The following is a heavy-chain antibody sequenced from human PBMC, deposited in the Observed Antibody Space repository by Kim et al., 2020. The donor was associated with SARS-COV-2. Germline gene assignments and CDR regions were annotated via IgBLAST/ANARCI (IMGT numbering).Heavy chain of an antibody. J-gene: IGHJ4*02. Sequence: SETLSLTCAVYGGSFSGYYWSWIRQPPGKGLEWIGEINHSGSTNYNPSLKSRVTISVDTSKNQFSLKLSSVTAADTAVYYCARFFTTTVTFRYFDYWGQGTLVTVSS. CDR2: INHSGST. D-gene: IGHD4-17*01. CDR3: ARFFTTTVTFRYFDY. V-gene: IGHV4-34*01. CDR1: GGSFSGYY.